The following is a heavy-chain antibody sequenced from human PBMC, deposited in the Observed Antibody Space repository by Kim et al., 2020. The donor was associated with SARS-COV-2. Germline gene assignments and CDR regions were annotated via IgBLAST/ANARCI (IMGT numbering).Heavy chain of an antibody. V-gene: IGHV2-5*02. D-gene: IGHD3-10*01. CDR2: VYWDDDK. CDR3: AHRRVRNYKAHAGFDF. J-gene: IGHJ4*02. CDR1: GFSLNNIGVG. Sequence: SGPTLVKPTQTLTLTCSFSGFSLNNIGVGVAWLRQPPGKALEWLALVYWDDDKRYSPSLETRLTITKDTSKNQVVLTVANVDPVDTATYFCAHRRVRNYKAHAGFDFWGLGTLVTVSS.